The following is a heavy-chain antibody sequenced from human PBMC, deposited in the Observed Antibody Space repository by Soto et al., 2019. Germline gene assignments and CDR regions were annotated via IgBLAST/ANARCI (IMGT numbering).Heavy chain of an antibody. Sequence: SETLSLTCTVSGGSISSYYWSWIRQPPGKGLEWIGYIYYSGSTNYNPFLKSRVTISVDTSKDQFSLKLSSVTAADTAVYYCARGTHRRLDYDILTGYYPLFDYWGQGTLVTVSS. CDR2: IYYSGST. J-gene: IGHJ4*02. CDR1: GGSISSYY. D-gene: IGHD3-9*01. CDR3: ARGTHRRLDYDILTGYYPLFDY. V-gene: IGHV4-59*01.